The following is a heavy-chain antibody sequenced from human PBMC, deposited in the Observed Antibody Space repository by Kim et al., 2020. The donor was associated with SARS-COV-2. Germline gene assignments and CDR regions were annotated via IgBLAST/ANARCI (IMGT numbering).Heavy chain of an antibody. CDR1: GGSISSSSYY. CDR2: IYYSGST. Sequence: SETLSLTCTVSGGSISSSSYYWGWIRQPPGKGLEWIGSIYYSGSTYYNPSLKSRVTISVDTSKNQFSLKLSSVTAADTAVYYCASFAYYGSGCYLKFRSGYYGMDVWGQGTTVTVSS. CDR3: ASFAYYGSGCYLKFRSGYYGMDV. D-gene: IGHD3-10*01. V-gene: IGHV4-39*01. J-gene: IGHJ6*02.